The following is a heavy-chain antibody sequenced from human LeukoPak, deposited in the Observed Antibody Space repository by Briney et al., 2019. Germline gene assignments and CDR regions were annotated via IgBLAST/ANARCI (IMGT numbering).Heavy chain of an antibody. J-gene: IGHJ4*02. CDR2: IYHRGST. D-gene: IGHD3-3*01. V-gene: IGHV4-34*01. Sequence: KPSETLSLTCAVYGGSFSGYYWGWIRQPPGKGLEWVGSIYHRGSTYYNPSLRSRVTISLDRSKKKFSLKLTSVTAADTAVYFCARGAEYYAIWRGYAGYSDYWGQGISVTVSS. CDR3: ARGAEYYAIWRGYAGYSDY. CDR1: GGSFSGYY.